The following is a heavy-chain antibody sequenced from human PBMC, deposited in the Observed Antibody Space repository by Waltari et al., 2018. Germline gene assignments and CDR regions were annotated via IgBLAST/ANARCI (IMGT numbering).Heavy chain of an antibody. D-gene: IGHD3-3*01. Sequence: QVQLQESGPGLVKPSETLSLTCAVSGYSISSGYYWGWIRQPPGKGLEWIGSIYHSGSTYDNPSLKSRVTISVDTSKNQFSLKLSSVTAADTAVYYCAREVFGVVMNFDYWGQGTLVTVSS. CDR1: GYSISSGYY. V-gene: IGHV4-38-2*02. J-gene: IGHJ4*02. CDR2: IYHSGST. CDR3: AREVFGVVMNFDY.